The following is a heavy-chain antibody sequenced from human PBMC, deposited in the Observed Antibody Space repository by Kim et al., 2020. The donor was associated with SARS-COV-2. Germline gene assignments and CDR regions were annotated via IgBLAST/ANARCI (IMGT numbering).Heavy chain of an antibody. CDR1: GDSVSSNSAA. J-gene: IGHJ4*02. CDR2: TYYRSKWYN. V-gene: IGHV6-1*01. Sequence: SQTLSLTCAISGDSVSSNSAAWNWIRQSPSRGLEWLGRTYYRSKWYNDYAVSVKSRITINPDTSKNQFSLQLNSVTPEDTAVYYCARDWERDTDGYNYFDYWGQGTLVTVSS. D-gene: IGHD5-12*01. CDR3: ARDWERDTDGYNYFDY.